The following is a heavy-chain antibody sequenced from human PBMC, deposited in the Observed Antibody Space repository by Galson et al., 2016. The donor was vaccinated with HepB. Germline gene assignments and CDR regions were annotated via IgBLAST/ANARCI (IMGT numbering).Heavy chain of an antibody. CDR2: INSDGSDA. J-gene: IGHJ3*01. V-gene: IGHV3-74*01. D-gene: IGHD3-10*01. CDR1: GFTFSYYW. Sequence: SLRLSCAASGFTFSYYWMHWVRQAPGKGLVWVSRINSDGSDANYANSVKGRFTISRDNAKNTLYLQVNSLRAEDTAVYYCARDAYYYDSGSRAFDVWGQGTMVTVSS. CDR3: ARDAYYYDSGSRAFDV.